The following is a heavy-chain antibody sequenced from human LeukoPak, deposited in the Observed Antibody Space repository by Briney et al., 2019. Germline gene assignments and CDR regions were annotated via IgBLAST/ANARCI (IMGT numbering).Heavy chain of an antibody. J-gene: IGHJ4*02. D-gene: IGHD3-22*01. Sequence: SETLSLTCTVSGGSISSYYWSWIRQPPGKGLEWIGYIYYSGSTNYNPSLKSRVTISVDTSKNQFSLKLSSVTAADTAVYYCARTHYYDSSGYYTLGYYFDYWGQGTLVTVSS. CDR2: IYYSGST. V-gene: IGHV4-59*01. CDR1: GGSISSYY. CDR3: ARTHYYDSSGYYTLGYYFDY.